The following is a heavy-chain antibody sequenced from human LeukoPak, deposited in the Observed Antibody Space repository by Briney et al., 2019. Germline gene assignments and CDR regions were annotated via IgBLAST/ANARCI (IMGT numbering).Heavy chain of an antibody. Sequence: RGESLKISCKGSGYSFTNYWIAWVRQMPGEGLEWMGIMYPGDSDTRYSPSFQGQVTISADKSISTAYLQWSSLKASDTAMYYCARRYCSGGTCYGGGAFDIWGQGTMVTVSS. J-gene: IGHJ3*02. V-gene: IGHV5-51*01. CDR3: ARRYCSGGTCYGGGAFDI. CDR2: MYPGDSDT. CDR1: GYSFTNYW. D-gene: IGHD2-15*01.